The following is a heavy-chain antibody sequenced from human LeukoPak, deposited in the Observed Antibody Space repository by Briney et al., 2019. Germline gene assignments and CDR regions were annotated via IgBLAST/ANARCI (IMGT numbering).Heavy chain of an antibody. CDR1: GGSISSGSYY. V-gene: IGHV4-61*02. J-gene: IGHJ3*02. CDR2: IYTSGST. Sequence: SETLSLTCTVSGGSISSGSYYWSWIRQPAGKGLEWIGRIYTSGSTNYNPSLKSRVPISVDTSKNQFSLKLSSVTAADTAVYYCARDIVGLGILHAFDIWGQGTMVTVSS. CDR3: ARDIVGLGILHAFDI. D-gene: IGHD3-22*01.